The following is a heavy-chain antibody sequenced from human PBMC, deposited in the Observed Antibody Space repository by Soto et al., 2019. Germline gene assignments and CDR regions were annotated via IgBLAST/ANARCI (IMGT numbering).Heavy chain of an antibody. CDR2: INHSGST. Sequence: PSETLSLTCAVYGGSFSGYYWSWIRQPPGKGLEWIGEINHSGSTNYNPSLKSRVTISVDTSKNQFSLKLSSVTAADTAVYYCARGLAGACANWGQGTLVTVSS. J-gene: IGHJ4*02. CDR3: ARGLAGACAN. V-gene: IGHV4-34*01. D-gene: IGHD1-26*01. CDR1: GGSFSGYY.